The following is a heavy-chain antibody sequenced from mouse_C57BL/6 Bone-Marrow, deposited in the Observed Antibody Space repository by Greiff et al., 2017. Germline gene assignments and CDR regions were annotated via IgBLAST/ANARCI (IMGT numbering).Heavy chain of an antibody. CDR1: GFTFSSYA. CDR2: ISSGGDYI. Sequence: EVQLVESGEGLVKPGGSLKLSCAASGFTFSSYAMSWVAYISSGGDYIYYADTVKGRFTISRDNARNTLYLQMSSLKSEDTSMYYCTRDWSMIRGYFDVWGTGTTLTVSS. J-gene: IGHJ1*03. CDR3: TRDWSMIRGYFDV. V-gene: IGHV5-9-1*02. D-gene: IGHD2-4*01.